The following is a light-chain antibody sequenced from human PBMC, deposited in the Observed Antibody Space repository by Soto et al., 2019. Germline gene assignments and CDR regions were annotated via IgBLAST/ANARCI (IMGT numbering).Light chain of an antibody. J-gene: IGLJ3*02. CDR3: AAWDDSLSGRV. V-gene: IGLV1-47*01. CDR1: SSNIGSNP. CDR2: RSN. Sequence: QSALTQPPSASGTPGQRVTISCSGSSSNIGSNPVYWYQQLPGTAPKLLIYRSNQRPSGVPDRFSGSKSGTSASLAISGLRSEDEADYYCAAWDDSLSGRVFGGGTKLTVL.